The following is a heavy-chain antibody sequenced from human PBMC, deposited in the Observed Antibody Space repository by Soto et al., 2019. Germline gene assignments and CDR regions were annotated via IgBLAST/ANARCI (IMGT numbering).Heavy chain of an antibody. V-gene: IGHV1-3*01. CDR2: INAGNGNT. CDR3: ARVVVVPAAIQGDYYYGMDV. Sequence: AASVKVSCKASGYTFTSYAMHWVRQAPGQRLEWMGWINAGNGNTKYSQKFQGRVTITRDTSASTAYMELSSLRSEDTAVYYCARVVVVPAAIQGDYYYGMDVWGQGTTVTVSS. CDR1: GYTFTSYA. J-gene: IGHJ6*02. D-gene: IGHD2-2*02.